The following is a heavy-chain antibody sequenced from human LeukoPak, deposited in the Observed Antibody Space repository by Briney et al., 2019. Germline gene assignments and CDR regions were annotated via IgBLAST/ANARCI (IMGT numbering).Heavy chain of an antibody. D-gene: IGHD3-10*01. Sequence: GASVKVSCKASGYAFTGYYMHWVRRAPGQGLEWMGWINPNSGGTNYAQKFQGRVTMTRDTSISTAYMELSRLRSDDTAVYYCARDRVLWFGEFDFDYWGQGTLVTVSS. J-gene: IGHJ4*02. CDR2: INPNSGGT. V-gene: IGHV1-2*02. CDR1: GYAFTGYY. CDR3: ARDRVLWFGEFDFDY.